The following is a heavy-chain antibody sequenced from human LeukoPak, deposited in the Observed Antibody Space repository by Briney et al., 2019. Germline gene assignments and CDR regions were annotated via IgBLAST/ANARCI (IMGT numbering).Heavy chain of an antibody. CDR3: ANGDDSSGYYYTWTY. V-gene: IGHV3-9*01. D-gene: IGHD3-22*01. Sequence: PGGSLRLSCAASGFTFHVYAMHWVRQAPGKGLEWVSGIRWNSGGIAYADSVKDRFTISRDNAKNSLYLQMNNLRAEDTALYYCANGDDSSGYYYTWTYWGQGTLVTVSS. J-gene: IGHJ4*02. CDR1: GFTFHVYA. CDR2: IRWNSGGI.